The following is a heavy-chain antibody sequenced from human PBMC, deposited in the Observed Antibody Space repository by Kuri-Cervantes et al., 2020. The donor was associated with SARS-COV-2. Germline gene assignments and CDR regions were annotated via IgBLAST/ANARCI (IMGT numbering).Heavy chain of an antibody. V-gene: IGHV1-2*02. CDR2: INPNSGGT. CDR1: GYTFTGYY. CDR3: ARALGSRGYQTWYWFDP. Sequence: ASVKVSCKASGYTFTGYYMHWVRQAPGQGLEWMGWINPNSGGTNYAQKFQGRVTMTRDTSISTAYMELSRLRSDDTAVYYCARALGSRGYQTWYWFDPWGQGTLVTVSS. J-gene: IGHJ5*02. D-gene: IGHD3-22*01.